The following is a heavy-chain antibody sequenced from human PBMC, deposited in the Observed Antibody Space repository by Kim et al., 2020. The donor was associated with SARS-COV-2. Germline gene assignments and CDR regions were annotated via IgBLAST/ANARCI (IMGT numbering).Heavy chain of an antibody. V-gene: IGHV4-59*13. J-gene: IGHJ6*02. D-gene: IGHD3-16*01. CDR1: GVSISTYY. CDR3: ARGAGGDYYGMDV. CDR2: IFYSGAT. Sequence: SETLSLTCTVSGVSISTYYWSWIRQPPGKGLEWIGYIFYSGATNYIPSLKSRATISVYTPKNQFSLKLTSVTAADTAVYYCARGAGGDYYGMDVWGQGTTVTVSS.